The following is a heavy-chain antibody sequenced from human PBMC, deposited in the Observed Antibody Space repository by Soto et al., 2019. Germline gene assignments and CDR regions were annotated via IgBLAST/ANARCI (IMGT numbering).Heavy chain of an antibody. CDR3: AKWSYLDY. CDR1: GFSFASFA. J-gene: IGHJ4*02. Sequence: DVRLAESWGGLVQPGGSLRISCTTSGFSFASFAMTWVLQAPGKGLEWVATVSGSDGKTYYADSVKGRFSLSRDTSRNTLYLQMNSLRADDTAIYYCAKWSYLDYWGQGNRVTVSA. D-gene: IGHD3-3*01. V-gene: IGHV3-23*04. CDR2: VSGSDGKT.